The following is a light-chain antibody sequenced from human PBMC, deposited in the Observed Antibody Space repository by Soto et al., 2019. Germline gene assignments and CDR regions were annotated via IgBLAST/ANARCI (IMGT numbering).Light chain of an antibody. CDR3: QQSYSIFT. Sequence: DIQMTQSPSSLSASVGDRVTITCRTSQSIKTYLNWFQQKPGEAPKLLIFAASSLQSGVPSRFSGSGSGTDFNLTISSLQPEDFAIYYCQQSYSIFTFGGGTKVEIK. J-gene: IGKJ4*01. CDR1: QSIKTY. CDR2: AAS. V-gene: IGKV1-39*01.